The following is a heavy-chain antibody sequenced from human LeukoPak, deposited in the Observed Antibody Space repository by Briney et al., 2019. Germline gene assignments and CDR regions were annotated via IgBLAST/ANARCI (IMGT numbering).Heavy chain of an antibody. D-gene: IGHD1-14*01. CDR2: ISGSGDTT. CDR1: GFTFSSYA. CDR3: ARDDHRGVTSITNNWFDP. Sequence: GGSPRLSCAASGFTFSSYAMSWVRQAPGKGLERVSHISGSGDTTYYADSVKGRFTISRDNAKNSLYLQMNSLRAEDTAVYYCARDDHRGVTSITNNWFDPWGQGTLVTVSS. V-gene: IGHV3-23*01. J-gene: IGHJ5*02.